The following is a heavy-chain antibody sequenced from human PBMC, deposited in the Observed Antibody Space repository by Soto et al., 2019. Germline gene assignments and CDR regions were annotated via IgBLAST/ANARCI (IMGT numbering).Heavy chain of an antibody. CDR1: GGSISSGVYY. Sequence: SETLSLTCTVSGGSISSGVYYWSWIRQHPGKGLEWIGYIFHSGTTYYNPSLKSRVTISVDTSKNQFSLKLNSVTAADTAVYYCARSVDPWGQGTLVTVSS. J-gene: IGHJ5*02. V-gene: IGHV4-31*03. CDR3: ARSVDP. CDR2: IFHSGTT.